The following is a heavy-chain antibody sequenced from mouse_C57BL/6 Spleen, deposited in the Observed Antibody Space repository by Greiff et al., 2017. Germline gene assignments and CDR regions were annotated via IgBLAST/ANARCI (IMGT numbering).Heavy chain of an antibody. CDR3: ARGLGRDWYFDV. D-gene: IGHD4-1*01. CDR2: INYDGSST. V-gene: IGHV5-16*01. CDR1: GFTFSDYY. Sequence: EVKLVESEGGLVQPGSSMKLSCTASGFTFSDYYMAWVRQVPEKGLEWVANINYDGSSTYYLDSLKSRFIISRDNAKNILYLQMSSLKSEDTATYYCARGLGRDWYFDVWGTGTTVTVSS. J-gene: IGHJ1*03.